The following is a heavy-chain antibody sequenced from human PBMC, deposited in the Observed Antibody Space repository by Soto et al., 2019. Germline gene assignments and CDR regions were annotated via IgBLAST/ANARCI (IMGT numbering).Heavy chain of an antibody. Sequence: QVQLQQWGAGLLKPSETLSLSCAVYGGSFSGYYWSWIRQPPGKGLEWIGEINHSGSTNYNPSLKGRVRISVDTSKNQFSLRLSSVTAADTAVYYCASILRYLWGQGTLVTVSS. D-gene: IGHD3-16*01. J-gene: IGHJ4*02. CDR2: INHSGST. CDR1: GGSFSGYY. CDR3: ASILRYL. V-gene: IGHV4-34*01.